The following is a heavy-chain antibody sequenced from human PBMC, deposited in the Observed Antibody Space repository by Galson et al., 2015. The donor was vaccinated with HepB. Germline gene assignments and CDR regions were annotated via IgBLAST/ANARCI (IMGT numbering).Heavy chain of an antibody. J-gene: IGHJ4*02. CDR2: INPAGSDT. D-gene: IGHD3-22*01. V-gene: IGHV5-51*01. CDR3: ARHADYYDSRGYYSIRHYDY. CDR1: GYSFISHW. Sequence: QSGAEVKKPGESLKISCEASGYSFISHWIVWVRQTPGKGLEWVGIINPAGSDTRYSPSFQGQVTISADKSINTAYLQWSSLRASDTAMYYCARHADYYDSRGYYSIRHYDYWGQGTLVTVSS.